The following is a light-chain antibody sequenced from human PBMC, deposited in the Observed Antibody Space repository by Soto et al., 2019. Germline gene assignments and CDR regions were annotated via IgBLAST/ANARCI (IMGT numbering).Light chain of an antibody. J-gene: IGKJ4*01. V-gene: IGKV3-15*01. CDR1: QSIRGS. CDR2: DAS. Sequence: EIVMTQSPDTLSVSPGERATLSCRASQSIRGSLAWYQQKPGQAPRLLIYDASTGATGIPDRFSASGSGTEFTLTISSLQSEDFAVHYCQQYNKWPLSFGGGTKVELK. CDR3: QQYNKWPLS.